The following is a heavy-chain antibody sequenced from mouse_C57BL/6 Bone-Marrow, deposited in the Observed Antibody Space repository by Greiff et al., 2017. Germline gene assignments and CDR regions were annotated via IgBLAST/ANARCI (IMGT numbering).Heavy chain of an antibody. CDR1: GYSITSDY. Sequence: EVKLMESGPGLAKPSQTLSLTCSVTGYSITSDYWNWIRQFPGNKLEYMGYISYSGSTYYNPSLKSRISITRDTSKNQYYLQLNSVTTEDTATDYCARSRGGLLRGYAMDYWGQGTSVTVSS. D-gene: IGHD2-3*01. V-gene: IGHV3-8*01. CDR3: ARSRGGLLRGYAMDY. CDR2: ISYSGST. J-gene: IGHJ4*01.